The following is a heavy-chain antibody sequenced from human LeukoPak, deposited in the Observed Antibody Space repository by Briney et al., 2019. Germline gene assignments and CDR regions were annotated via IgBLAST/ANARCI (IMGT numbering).Heavy chain of an antibody. CDR3: ARGRRIVVVPAAINYFDY. Sequence: SETLSLTCTVSGGSISSYYWSWIRQPPGKGLEWIGYIYYSGSTNYNPSLKSRVTISVDTSKNQFSLKLSSVTAADTAVYYCARGRRIVVVPAAINYFDYWGQGTLVTVSS. J-gene: IGHJ4*02. CDR1: GGSISSYY. D-gene: IGHD2-2*01. CDR2: IYYSGST. V-gene: IGHV4-59*12.